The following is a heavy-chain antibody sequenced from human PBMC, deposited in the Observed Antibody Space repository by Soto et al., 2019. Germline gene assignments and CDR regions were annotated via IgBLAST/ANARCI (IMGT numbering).Heavy chain of an antibody. J-gene: IGHJ4*02. CDR3: VRDLVTTIGDFDY. CDR1: GYTFTGYY. CDR2: INPNSGAT. V-gene: IGHV1-2*02. D-gene: IGHD5-12*01. Sequence: QVQLVQSGAEVKRSGASVKVSCKPSGYTFTGYYIHWVRQAPGQGLEWMGWINPNSGATNYAQKFQGRVTMTSDTSMSTAYVELTRLRSADTAVYYGVRDLVTTIGDFDYWGQGTLVTVSS.